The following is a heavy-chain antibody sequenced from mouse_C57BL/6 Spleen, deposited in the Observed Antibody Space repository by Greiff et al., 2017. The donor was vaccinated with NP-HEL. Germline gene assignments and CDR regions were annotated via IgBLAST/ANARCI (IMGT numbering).Heavy chain of an antibody. CDR3: ARGGYYDPFYAMDY. V-gene: IGHV1-69*01. CDR1: GYTFTSYW. Sequence: VQLQQPGAELVMPGASVKLSCKASGYTFTSYWMHWVKQRPGQGLEWIGEIDPSDSYTNYNQKFKGKSTLTVDKSSSTAYMQLSSLTSEDSAVYYCARGGYYDPFYAMDYWGQGTSVTVSS. J-gene: IGHJ4*01. CDR2: IDPSDSYT. D-gene: IGHD2-3*01.